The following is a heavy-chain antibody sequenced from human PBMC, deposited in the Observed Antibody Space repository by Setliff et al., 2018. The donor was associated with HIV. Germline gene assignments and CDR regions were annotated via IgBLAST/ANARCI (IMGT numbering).Heavy chain of an antibody. CDR3: ARAYSGSFDY. J-gene: IGHJ4*02. CDR1: GDSVSSRSYY. V-gene: IGHV4-61*03. D-gene: IGHD1-26*01. Sequence: PSETLSLTCTVSGDSVSSRSYYWSWIRQPPGKGLEWIGYIYYSGSTNYNPSLKSRVTISVDTSKNHFSLKLRSVTAADTAVYYCARAYSGSFDYWGQGTLVTVSS. CDR2: IYYSGST.